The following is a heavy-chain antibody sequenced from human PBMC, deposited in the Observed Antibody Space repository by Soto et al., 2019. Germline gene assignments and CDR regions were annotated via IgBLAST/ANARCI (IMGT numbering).Heavy chain of an antibody. V-gene: IGHV4-30-4*01. D-gene: IGHD3-3*01. CDR3: ARTSLTIFGPNNAYSGMGA. Sequence: SETLSLTCTVSGGSISSGEYYWTWIRQPPGKGLEWIGYISYSGSTHYSPSLKSRVSITVDTSKNQFSLNLASVSAEDTAVYYCARTSLTIFGPNNAYSGMGAWGLGTTLTVSS. J-gene: IGHJ6*02. CDR2: ISYSGST. CDR1: GGSISSGEYY.